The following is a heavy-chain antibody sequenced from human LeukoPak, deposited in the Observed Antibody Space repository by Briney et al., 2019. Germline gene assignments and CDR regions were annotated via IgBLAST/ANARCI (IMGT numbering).Heavy chain of an antibody. V-gene: IGHV4-61*02. D-gene: IGHD4-23*01. Sequence: PSETLSLTCTVSGGSISSSTYYWSWIRQPAGKGLEWLGRLYTSGSTTYNPSLKSRATMSVDTSKNQFSLKLSSVTAADTALYYCAGDDGGNSKYFHSWGQGTLVTVSS. CDR2: LYTSGST. J-gene: IGHJ1*01. CDR3: AGDDGGNSKYFHS. CDR1: GGSISSSTYY.